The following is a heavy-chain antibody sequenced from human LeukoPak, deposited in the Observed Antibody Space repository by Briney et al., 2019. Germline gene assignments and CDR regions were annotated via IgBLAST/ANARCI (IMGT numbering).Heavy chain of an antibody. CDR2: INPNSGGT. Sequence: GASVKVSCKASGYTFTSYAMNWVRQAPGQGLEWMGWINPNSGGTNYAQKFQGRVTMTRDTSISTAYMELSRLRSDDTAVYYCARPGEDYGDYPISYWGQGTLVTVSS. V-gene: IGHV1-2*02. CDR3: ARPGEDYGDYPISY. J-gene: IGHJ4*02. D-gene: IGHD4-17*01. CDR1: GYTFTSYA.